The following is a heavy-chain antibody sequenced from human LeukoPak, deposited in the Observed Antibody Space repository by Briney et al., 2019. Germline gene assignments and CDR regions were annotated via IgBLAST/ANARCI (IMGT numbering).Heavy chain of an antibody. CDR1: GFTERSKY. CDR2: IYTRRST. V-gene: IGHV3-53*01. J-gene: IGHJ4*02. CDR3: AGDLRFD. D-gene: IGHD3-16*01. Sequence: GRTLRLSCAASGFTERSKYMRWVRQDKWNWLVLVSVIYTRRSTYSPSSVKLPFTISRDNSKNTLYLQMNSLRAEDTAVYYCAGDLRFDWGQGTLVTVSS.